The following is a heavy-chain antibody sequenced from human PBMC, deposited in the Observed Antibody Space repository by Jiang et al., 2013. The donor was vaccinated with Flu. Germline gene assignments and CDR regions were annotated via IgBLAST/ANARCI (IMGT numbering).Heavy chain of an antibody. Sequence: QLLESGGGLIQPGGSLRLSCAASGFTVSNNYMTWVRQAPGKGLEWVSVIYSGGSISYADSVKGRFTISRDSSKNTLYLQMNNLRAEGTAVYYCAAMRGTTPGGDYWGQGTLVTVSA. CDR3: AAMRGTTPGGDY. CDR2: IYSGGSI. D-gene: IGHD4-17*01. J-gene: IGHJ4*02. CDR1: GFTVSNNY. V-gene: IGHV3-53*01.